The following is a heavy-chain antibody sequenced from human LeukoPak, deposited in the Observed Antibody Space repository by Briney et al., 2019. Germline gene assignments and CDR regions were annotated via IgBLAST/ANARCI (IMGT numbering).Heavy chain of an antibody. J-gene: IGHJ4*02. CDR2: ISGSGGST. V-gene: IGHV3-23*01. CDR3: ARGGPGYYLDY. CDR1: GFTFSSYA. Sequence: PGGSLRLSWAASGFTFSSYAMSWVRQAPGKGLEWVSAISGSGGSTYYADSVKGRFTISRDNSKNTLYLQMNILKAGDTAVYYCARGGPGYYLDYWGQGTLVTFSP.